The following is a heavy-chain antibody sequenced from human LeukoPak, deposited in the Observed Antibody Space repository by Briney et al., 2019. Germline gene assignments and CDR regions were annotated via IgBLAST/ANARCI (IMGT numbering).Heavy chain of an antibody. CDR2: INANSGDT. V-gene: IGHV1-18*01. D-gene: IGHD2/OR15-2a*01. CDR1: GYPFTNHG. CDR3: ARDWPIVIADY. J-gene: IGHJ4*02. Sequence: ASVKVSCKTSGYPFTNHGVSWVRQAPGQGLEWMGWINANSGDTNYAQRLQGRLTMTTDTSTTTAYMELRSLSSDDTAVYYCARDWPIVIADYWGQGTLVTVSS.